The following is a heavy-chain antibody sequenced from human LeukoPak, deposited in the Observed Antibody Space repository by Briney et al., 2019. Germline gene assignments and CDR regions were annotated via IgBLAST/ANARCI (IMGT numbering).Heavy chain of an antibody. CDR2: INAGNGNT. CDR3: ASPRLGTWIQLWAFDY. J-gene: IGHJ4*02. CDR1: GYTFTSYA. Sequence: GASVKVSCKASGYTFTSYAMHWVRQAPGQGLEWMGWINAGNGNTKYSQKFQGRVTITRDTSASTAYMELSSLRSEDTAVYSCASPRLGTWIQLWAFDYWGQGTLVTVSS. D-gene: IGHD5-18*01. V-gene: IGHV1-3*01.